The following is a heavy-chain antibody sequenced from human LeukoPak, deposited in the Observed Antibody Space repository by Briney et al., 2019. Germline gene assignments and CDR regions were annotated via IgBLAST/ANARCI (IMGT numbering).Heavy chain of an antibody. D-gene: IGHD6-13*01. J-gene: IGHJ4*02. CDR1: GFTFSSYS. Sequence: GGSLRLSCAASGFTFSSYSMNWVRQAPGEGLEWVSYISSSSSTIYYADSVKGRFTISRDNAKNSLYLQMNSLRAEDTAVYYCVRAAAAGQYRSFEYWGQGTLVTVSS. CDR2: ISSSSSTI. V-gene: IGHV3-48*01. CDR3: VRAAAAGQYRSFEY.